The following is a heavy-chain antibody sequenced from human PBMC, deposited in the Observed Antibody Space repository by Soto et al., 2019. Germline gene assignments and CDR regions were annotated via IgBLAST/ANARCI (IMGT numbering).Heavy chain of an antibody. CDR2: ISGSGGST. J-gene: IGHJ4*02. CDR1: GFTFSSYA. CDR3: AKDQEGYYGSGTYLPLQ. D-gene: IGHD3-10*01. Sequence: LRLSCAASGFTFSSYAMSWVRQAPGKGLEWVSVISGSGGSTYYADSVKGRFTISRDNSKNTMYLQMNNLRAEDTAVYYCAKDQEGYYGSGTYLPLQWGQGTLVTVSS. V-gene: IGHV3-23*01.